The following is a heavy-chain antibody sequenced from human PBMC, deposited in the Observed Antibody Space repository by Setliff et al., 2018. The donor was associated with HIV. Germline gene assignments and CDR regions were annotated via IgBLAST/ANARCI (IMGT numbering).Heavy chain of an antibody. J-gene: IGHJ3*02. CDR3: ARVELLSFGETLRPSGFDI. Sequence: PSETLSLTCTISGGSISSYYWSWIRQPPGKGLEWIGNIHSSGSTNYNPSLKSRVTISLDRSKNQFSLNLTSVTAADTAVYYCARVELLSFGETLRPSGFDIWGQGTVVTVSS. D-gene: IGHD3-10*01. CDR1: GGSISSYY. V-gene: IGHV4-4*09. CDR2: IHSSGST.